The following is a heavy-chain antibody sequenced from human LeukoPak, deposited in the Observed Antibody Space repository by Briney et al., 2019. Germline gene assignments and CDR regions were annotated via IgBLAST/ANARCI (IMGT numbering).Heavy chain of an antibody. D-gene: IGHD2-2*01. J-gene: IGHJ4*02. V-gene: IGHV1-8*01. Sequence: ASVKVSCKASGYTFTSYDINWVRQATGQGLEWMGWMNPNSGNTGYAQKLQGRVTMTTDTSTSTAYMELRSLRSDDTAVYYCASGVVPAAKDYWGQGTLVTVSS. CDR1: GYTFTSYD. CDR2: MNPNSGNT. CDR3: ASGVVPAAKDY.